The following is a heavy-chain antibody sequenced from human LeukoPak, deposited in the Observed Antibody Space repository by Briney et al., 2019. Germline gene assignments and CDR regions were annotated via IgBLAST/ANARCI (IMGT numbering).Heavy chain of an antibody. J-gene: IGHJ4*02. V-gene: IGHV4-59*01. CDR3: VRDRELFY. CDR1: GGSISIYY. Sequence: AETLSLTCTVSGGSISIYYWSWIRQPPGKGLEWLGYVYNSGSTDYNPSLKSRVTISADTSKNQFSLKLSSVAAADTAVYYCVRDRELFYWGQGTLVTVSS. D-gene: IGHD1-7*01. CDR2: VYNSGST.